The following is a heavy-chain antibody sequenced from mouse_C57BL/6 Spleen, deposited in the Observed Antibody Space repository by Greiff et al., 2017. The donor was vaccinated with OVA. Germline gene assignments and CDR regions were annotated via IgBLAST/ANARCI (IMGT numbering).Heavy chain of an antibody. Sequence: VQLKESGPGLVKPSQSLSLTCSVTGYSITSGYYWNWIRQFPGNKLAWMGYISYDGSNNYNPSLKNRISITRDTPKNQFFLKLKSVTTEDTATYYCARDSNYFPWFAYWGQGTLVTVSA. J-gene: IGHJ3*01. V-gene: IGHV3-6*01. CDR1: GYSITSGYY. D-gene: IGHD2-5*01. CDR3: ARDSNYFPWFAY. CDR2: ISYDGSN.